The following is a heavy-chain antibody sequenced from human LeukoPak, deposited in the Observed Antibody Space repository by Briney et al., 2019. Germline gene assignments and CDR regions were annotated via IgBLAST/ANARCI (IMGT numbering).Heavy chain of an antibody. J-gene: IGHJ3*02. D-gene: IGHD5-18*01. CDR2: ISYDGSNK. Sequence: GGSLRLSCAASGFTFSSYAMHWVRQAPGKGLEWVAVISYDGSNKYYADSVKGRFTISRDNSENTLYLQMNSLRAEDTAVYYCARVDTAMVRGAFDIWGQGTMVTVSS. CDR3: ARVDTAMVRGAFDI. CDR1: GFTFSSYA. V-gene: IGHV3-30*04.